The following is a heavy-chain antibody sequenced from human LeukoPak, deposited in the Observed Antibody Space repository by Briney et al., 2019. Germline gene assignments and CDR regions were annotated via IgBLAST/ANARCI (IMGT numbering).Heavy chain of an antibody. J-gene: IGHJ3*02. CDR1: GFTFSSYE. Sequence: PGGSLRLSCIAPGFTFSSYEMDWVRRAPGKGLEWVSYIGSSGGSRYYADSVKGRFTTSRDNAKNSLYLQMYSLRAEDTAVYYCAREDGDAFDIWGQGTMVTVSS. CDR2: IGSSGGSR. CDR3: AREDGDAFDI. V-gene: IGHV3-48*03. D-gene: IGHD5-24*01.